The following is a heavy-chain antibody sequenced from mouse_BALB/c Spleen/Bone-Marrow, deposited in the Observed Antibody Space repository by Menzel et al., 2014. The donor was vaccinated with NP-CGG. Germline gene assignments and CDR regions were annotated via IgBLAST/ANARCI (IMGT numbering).Heavy chain of an antibody. CDR3: ARHEGGEMGFDY. J-gene: IGHJ2*01. CDR1: GYTFTEYI. D-gene: IGHD2-3*01. CDR2: FYPGSGSI. V-gene: IGHV1-62-2*01. Sequence: VQLQQSGAGLVKPGASVKLSCKASGYTFTEYIIHWVKQRSGQGLEWTGWFYPGSGSIKYNEKFKDKATLTADKSSSTVYMELSRLTSEDSAVYFCARHEGGEMGFDYWGQGTTLTVSS.